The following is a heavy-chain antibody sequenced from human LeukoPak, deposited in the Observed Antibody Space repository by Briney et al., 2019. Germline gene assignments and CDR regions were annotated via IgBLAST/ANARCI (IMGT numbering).Heavy chain of an antibody. J-gene: IGHJ4*02. CDR1: GFTFSSYA. CDR2: ISYDGSNK. D-gene: IGHD3-22*01. CDR3: ARDGDSSGDYYFDY. Sequence: GGSLRLSCAASGFTFSSYAMHWVRQAPGKGLEWVAVISYDGSNKYYADSVKGRFTISRDNSKNTLYPQMNSLRAEDTAVYYCARDGDSSGDYYFDYWGQGTLVTVSS. V-gene: IGHV3-30-3*01.